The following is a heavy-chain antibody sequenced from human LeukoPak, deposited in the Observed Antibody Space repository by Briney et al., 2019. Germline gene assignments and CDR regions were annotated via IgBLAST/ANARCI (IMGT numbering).Heavy chain of an antibody. V-gene: IGHV3-7*01. D-gene: IGHD1-1*01. CDR1: GFTFSSYW. J-gene: IGHJ4*02. CDR2: IKQDASER. Sequence: GGSLRLSSAASGFTFSSYWMTWVRQAPGKGLEWVANIKQDASERYYVDSVKGRFTISRDNAKNSLYLQMNSLRAEDTAVYYCATPTAGTWHFDYWGQGTLVTVSS. CDR3: ATPTAGTWHFDY.